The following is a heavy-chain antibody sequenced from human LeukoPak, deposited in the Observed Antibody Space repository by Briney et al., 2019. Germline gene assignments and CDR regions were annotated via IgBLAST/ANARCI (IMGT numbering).Heavy chain of an antibody. V-gene: IGHV3-30-3*01. D-gene: IGHD2-21*01. Sequence: GGSLRLSCAASGFTFSSYAMHWVRQAPGKGLEWVAVISYDGSNKYYADSVKGRFTISRDNAKNLLYLQMSSLRAEDTAVYFCARLSYWVFEIWGQGTMVTVSS. CDR1: GFTFSSYA. CDR3: ARLSYWVFEI. J-gene: IGHJ3*02. CDR2: ISYDGSNK.